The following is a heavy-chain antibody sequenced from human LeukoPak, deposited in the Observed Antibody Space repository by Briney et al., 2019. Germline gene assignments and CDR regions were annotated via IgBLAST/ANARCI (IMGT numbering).Heavy chain of an antibody. Sequence: SETLSLTCAVYGGSFSGYYWSWIRQPPGKGLEWICEINHSGSTNYNPSLKSRVTISVDTSKNQFSLKLSSVTAADTAVYYCARPGGQQLVSNWFDPWGQGTLVTVSS. CDR2: INHSGST. D-gene: IGHD6-13*01. CDR3: ARPGGQQLVSNWFDP. J-gene: IGHJ5*02. CDR1: GGSFSGYY. V-gene: IGHV4-34*01.